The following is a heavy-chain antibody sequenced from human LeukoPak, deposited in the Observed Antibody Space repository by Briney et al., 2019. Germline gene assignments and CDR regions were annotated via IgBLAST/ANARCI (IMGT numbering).Heavy chain of an antibody. J-gene: IGHJ4*02. D-gene: IGHD5-24*01. V-gene: IGHV1-2*02. Sequence: ASVKVSCKASGYTFTGYYMHWVRQAPGQGLEWMGWINPNSGGTNYAQKFQGRVTMTRDTSISTAYMELSRLRSDDTAVYYCARDRGRRDGYNLDDYWGQGTLVTVSS. CDR2: INPNSGGT. CDR1: GYTFTGYY. CDR3: ARDRGRRDGYNLDDY.